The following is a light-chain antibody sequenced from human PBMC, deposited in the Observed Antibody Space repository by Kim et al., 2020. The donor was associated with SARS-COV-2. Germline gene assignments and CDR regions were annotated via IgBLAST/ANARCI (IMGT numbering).Light chain of an antibody. V-gene: IGLV2-14*03. Sequence: GQSITISCTGTSSDVGAYNYVSWYQQHPGKAPKLMIYDVSNRPSGVSNRFSGSRSGNTASLTISGLQAEDEADYYCSSYTRSSTVVFGGGTQLTVL. CDR1: SSDVGAYNY. J-gene: IGLJ2*01. CDR3: SSYTRSSTVV. CDR2: DVS.